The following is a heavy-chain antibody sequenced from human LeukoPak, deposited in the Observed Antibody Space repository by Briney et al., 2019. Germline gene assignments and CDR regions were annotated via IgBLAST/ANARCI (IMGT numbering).Heavy chain of an antibody. J-gene: IGHJ6*03. V-gene: IGHV1-18*01. D-gene: IGHD2-21*02. CDR3: ARDSGDGDYTPDMDV. CDR2: ISAYNGNT. CDR1: GYTFTSYG. Sequence: ASVKVSCKASGYTFTSYGISWVRQAPGQGLEWMGWISAYNGNTNYAQKLQGRVTMTTDTSTSTAYMELRSLRSDDTAVYYCARDSGDGDYTPDMDVWGKGTTVTVSS.